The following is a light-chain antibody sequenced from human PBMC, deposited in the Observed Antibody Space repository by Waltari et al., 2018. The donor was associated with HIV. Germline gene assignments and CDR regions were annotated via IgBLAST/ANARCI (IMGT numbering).Light chain of an antibody. CDR3: NSYAGSNNWV. CDR1: SSDVRGSKY. CDR2: EVN. V-gene: IGLV2-8*01. Sequence: QSALTQPPSASGPPGQSVTISCTGTSSDVRGSKYVSWNQPHPGKAPKLMIYEVNKRPSGVPDRFSGSKSANTASLTVSGLQADDEADYYCNSYAGSNNWVFGGGTKLTFL. J-gene: IGLJ3*02.